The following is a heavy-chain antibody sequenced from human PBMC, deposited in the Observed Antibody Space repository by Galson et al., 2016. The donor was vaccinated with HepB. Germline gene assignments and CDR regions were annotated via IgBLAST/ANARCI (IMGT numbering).Heavy chain of an antibody. CDR2: ISYDGNSK. J-gene: IGHJ5*02. Sequence: SLRLSCAASGFTFSSHAMHWVRQAPGKGLEWVAMISYDGNSKYYIDSVKGRFTISRDTSKSTLYLEMNSLRTEDTAVYYCAKDLFGSGWYNWFDPWGQGTLVTVSS. V-gene: IGHV3-30*18. CDR1: GFTFSSHA. D-gene: IGHD6-19*01. CDR3: AKDLFGSGWYNWFDP.